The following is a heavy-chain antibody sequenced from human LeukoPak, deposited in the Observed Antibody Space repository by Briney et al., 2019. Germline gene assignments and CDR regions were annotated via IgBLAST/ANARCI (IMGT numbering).Heavy chain of an antibody. D-gene: IGHD2-2*01. CDR2: ISSSGSTI. CDR1: GFTFNDHH. V-gene: IGHV3-11*04. J-gene: IGHJ4*02. Sequence: KAGGSLRLSCAASGFTFNDHHMSWIRQAPGKGLEWVSYISSSGSTIYHADSVKGRFTISRDNAKNSLYLQMNSLRAEDTAVYYCASCSSTTCHYDYWGQGTLVTVSS. CDR3: ASCSSTTCHYDY.